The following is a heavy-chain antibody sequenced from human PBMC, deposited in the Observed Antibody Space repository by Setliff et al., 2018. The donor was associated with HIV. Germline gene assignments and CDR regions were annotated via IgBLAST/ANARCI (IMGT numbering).Heavy chain of an antibody. D-gene: IGHD6-19*01. V-gene: IGHV1-69*13. CDR3: GSDFSGWYYFYM. CDR1: GGTFSVYG. Sequence: GASVKVSCKASGGTFSVYGVSWLRQAPGQGLEWVGGIITMFGTVKYAQKFQCRVRITADEVTNIAYMDLSGLRYEDTAVYYCGSDFSGWYYFYMWGQGTLFTVSS. J-gene: IGHJ4*02. CDR2: IITMFGTV.